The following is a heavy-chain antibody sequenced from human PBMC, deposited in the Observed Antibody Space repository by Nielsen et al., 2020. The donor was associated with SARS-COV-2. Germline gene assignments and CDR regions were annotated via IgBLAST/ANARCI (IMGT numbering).Heavy chain of an antibody. V-gene: IGHV3-21*04. CDR2: ISSSSSYI. D-gene: IGHD6-19*01. Sequence: GGSLRLSCAASGFTFSSYSMNWVRQAPGKGLEWVSSISSSSSYIYYADSVKGRFTISRDNAKNSLYLQMNSLRAEDTAVYYCANIGGREQWLVRGPFDYWGQGTLVTVSS. CDR3: ANIGGREQWLVRGPFDY. CDR1: GFTFSSYS. J-gene: IGHJ4*02.